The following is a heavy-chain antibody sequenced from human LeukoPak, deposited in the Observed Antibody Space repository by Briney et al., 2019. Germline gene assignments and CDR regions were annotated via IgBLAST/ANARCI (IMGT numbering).Heavy chain of an antibody. V-gene: IGHV3-30*03. D-gene: IGHD4-17*01. CDR2: ISYDGSNK. CDR3: ARVADYGDYAAHFDY. CDR1: GFTFSSYG. Sequence: PGGSLRLSRAASGFTFSSYGMHWVRQAPGKGLEWVAVISYDGSNKYYADSVKGRFTISRDNSKNTLYLQMNSLRAEDTAVYYCARVADYGDYAAHFDYWGQGTLVTVSS. J-gene: IGHJ4*02.